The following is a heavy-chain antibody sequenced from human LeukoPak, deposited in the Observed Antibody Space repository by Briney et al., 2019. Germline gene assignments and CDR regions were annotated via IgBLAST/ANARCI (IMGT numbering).Heavy chain of an antibody. V-gene: IGHV1-24*01. CDR3: ATGRSVRGVIIGSEDYFDY. J-gene: IGHJ4*02. CDR1: GYTFTGYY. CDR2: FDPEDGET. D-gene: IGHD3-10*01. Sequence: ASVKVSCKASGYTFTGYYMHWVRQAPGKGLEWMGGFDPEDGETIYAQKFQGRVTMTEDTSTDTAYMELSSLRSEDTAVYYCATGRSVRGVIIGSEDYFDYWGQGTLVTVSS.